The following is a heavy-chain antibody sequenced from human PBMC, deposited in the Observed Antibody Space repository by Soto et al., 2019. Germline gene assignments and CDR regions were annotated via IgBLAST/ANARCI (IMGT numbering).Heavy chain of an antibody. CDR3: AKSWDVVGASTGDYFDS. Sequence: EVQLLESGGGLVLPGGSLRLSCAASGFTFNVYAMSWVRQAPGKGLEWVSTIRNDGGTTDYADSVKGRFTISRDNSKNTLSLHMNGLSPDDTAVYYCAKSWDVVGASTGDYFDSWGQGTLVAVSS. CDR1: GFTFNVYA. J-gene: IGHJ4*02. D-gene: IGHD1-26*01. CDR2: IRNDGGTT. V-gene: IGHV3-23*01.